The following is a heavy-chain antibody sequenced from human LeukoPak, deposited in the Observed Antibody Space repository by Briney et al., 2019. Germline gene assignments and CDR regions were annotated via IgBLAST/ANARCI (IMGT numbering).Heavy chain of an antibody. CDR3: AKRRRPSGGAYDM. CDR1: GSTFDTSV. CDR2: ISASDGRT. D-gene: IGHD2-15*01. J-gene: IGHJ3*02. Sequence: PGGSLRLSCAASGSTFDTSVMGWVRQAPGRGLEWVSDISASDGRTFYADSVKGRFTISRDNSKDTLYLQMNSLRAEDTALYYCAKRRRPSGGAYDMWGPGTMVTVSS. V-gene: IGHV3-23*01.